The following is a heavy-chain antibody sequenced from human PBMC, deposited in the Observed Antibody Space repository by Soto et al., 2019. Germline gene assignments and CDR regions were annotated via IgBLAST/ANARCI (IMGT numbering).Heavy chain of an antibody. CDR1: GYTFTGYY. CDR3: ARGEAVAGPYYYYGMDV. D-gene: IGHD6-19*01. CDR2: INPNSGGT. Sequence: ASVKVSCKASGYTFTGYYMHWVRQAPGQGLEWMGWINPNSGGTNYAQKFQGWVAMTRDTSISTAYMELSRLRSDDPAVYYCARGEAVAGPYYYYGMDVWGQGTTVTVSS. V-gene: IGHV1-2*04. J-gene: IGHJ6*02.